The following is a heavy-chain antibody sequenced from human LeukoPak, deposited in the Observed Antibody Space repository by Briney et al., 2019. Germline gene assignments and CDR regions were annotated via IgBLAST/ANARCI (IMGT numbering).Heavy chain of an antibody. CDR1: GGSVSSGSYY. D-gene: IGHD6-13*01. Sequence: SETLSLTCTVSGGSVSSGSYYWSWIRQPPGKGLEWIGYIYYSGSTNYNPSLKSRVTISVDTSKNQFSLKLSSVTAADTAVYYCARDLYSSSWYGRGYYYGMDVWGQGTTVTVSS. J-gene: IGHJ6*02. V-gene: IGHV4-61*01. CDR2: IYYSGST. CDR3: ARDLYSSSWYGRGYYYGMDV.